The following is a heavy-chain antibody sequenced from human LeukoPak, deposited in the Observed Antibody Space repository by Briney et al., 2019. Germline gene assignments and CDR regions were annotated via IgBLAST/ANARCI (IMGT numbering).Heavy chain of an antibody. CDR1: GYSFTSYW. CDR3: ARLRNDYLYYMDV. J-gene: IGHJ6*03. D-gene: IGHD4-11*01. CDR2: IYPGDSDT. V-gene: IGHV5-51*01. Sequence: GESLKISCKSSGYSFTSYWIGWVRPMPGKGLEWMGIIYPGDSDTRYSPSFQGQVTISADKSISTAYLQWSSLKASDTAMYYCARLRNDYLYYMDVWGKGTTVTVSS.